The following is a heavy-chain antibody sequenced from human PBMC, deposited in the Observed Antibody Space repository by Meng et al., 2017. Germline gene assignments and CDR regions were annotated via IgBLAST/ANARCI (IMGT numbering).Heavy chain of an antibody. Sequence: GRKPGAGGEVACRGCGDSCASEGMGWVGQAPGQGLGGMGWSSAYKGNTNYARKRQGRGTMTTDTSTGTADMGLRSLRSEDTAVYGGARGTEDLWSPEPNYYFDYWGQGTLVTVSS. D-gene: IGHD3-3*01. CDR1: GDSCASEG. CDR3: ARGTEDLWSPEPNYYFDY. CDR2: SSAYKGNT. J-gene: IGHJ4*02. V-gene: IGHV1-18*01.